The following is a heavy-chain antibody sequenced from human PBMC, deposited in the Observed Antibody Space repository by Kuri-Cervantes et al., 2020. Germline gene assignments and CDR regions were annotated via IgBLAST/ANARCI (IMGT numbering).Heavy chain of an antibody. CDR3: ARDANDILNDY. V-gene: IGHV3-30*03. CDR1: GFTFSSYG. J-gene: IGHJ4*02. CDR2: ISYDGSNK. Sequence: GGSLRLSCAASGFTFSSYGMHWVRQAPGKGLEWVAVISYDGSNKYYADSVKGRFTISRDNAKNSLYLQMNSLRAEDTAVYYCARDANDILNDYWGQGTLVTVSS. D-gene: IGHD3-9*01.